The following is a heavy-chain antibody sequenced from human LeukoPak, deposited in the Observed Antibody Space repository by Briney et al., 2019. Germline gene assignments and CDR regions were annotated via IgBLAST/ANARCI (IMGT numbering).Heavy chain of an antibody. V-gene: IGHV3-21*01. J-gene: IGHJ4*02. CDR2: ISSSSSYI. Sequence: GGSLRLSCAGAGFNFRSYGLSWVRQAPGKGLEWVSSISSSSSYIYYADSVKGRFTISRDNAKNSLYLQMNSLRAEDTAVYYCARAPRGSYGVYFDYWGQGTLVTVSS. CDR3: ARAPRGSYGVYFDY. D-gene: IGHD1-26*01. CDR1: GFNFRSYG.